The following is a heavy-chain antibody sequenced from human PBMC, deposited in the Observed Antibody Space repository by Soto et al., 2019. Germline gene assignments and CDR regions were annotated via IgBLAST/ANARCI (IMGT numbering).Heavy chain of an antibody. Sequence: EVQLVESGGGLVQPGGSLRLSCAASGFSFSSYWMHWLRQVPGKGLVWVSRINGDGDYTNYADSVKGRFTISRDNAKNTLYLIMNGLRAEDTAVDYGARDRGGYSSDFWGQGTLVTVSS. J-gene: IGHJ4*02. D-gene: IGHD2-15*01. V-gene: IGHV3-74*01. CDR1: GFSFSSYW. CDR3: ARDRGGYSSDF. CDR2: INGDGDYT.